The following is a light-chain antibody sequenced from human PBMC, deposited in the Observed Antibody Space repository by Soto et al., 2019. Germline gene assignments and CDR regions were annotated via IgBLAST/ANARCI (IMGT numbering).Light chain of an antibody. CDR1: RTVSRNS. J-gene: IGKJ5*01. CDR2: GAS. CDR3: QQYTGQPTT. V-gene: IGKV3-20*01. Sequence: EIVFTQSPDALSLSPGERATLSCRASRTVSRNSLDWCQQRXGKAPRXXXYGASTRAAGIPDRFSGSGSGTDFTLTITRLEPEDSEVYFCQQYTGQPTTFGQGTRLEIK.